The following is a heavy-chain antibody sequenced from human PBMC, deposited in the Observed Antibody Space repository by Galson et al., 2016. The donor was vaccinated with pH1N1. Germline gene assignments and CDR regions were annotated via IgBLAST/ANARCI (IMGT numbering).Heavy chain of an antibody. D-gene: IGHD3-3*01. CDR1: GFSLRSNGVS. CDR3: AHSVGTRVFGVVTNFNWFDP. V-gene: IGHV2-5*01. Sequence: PALVKPTQTLTLTCTFSGFSLRSNGVSVGWIRQPPGKALEWLVIYWTDDKRYSPSLKSRLTITKDTSKNQVVLTMTNMDPVDTATYYCAHSVGTRVFGVVTNFNWFDPWGQGTLVTVSS. CDR2: IYWTDDK. J-gene: IGHJ5*02.